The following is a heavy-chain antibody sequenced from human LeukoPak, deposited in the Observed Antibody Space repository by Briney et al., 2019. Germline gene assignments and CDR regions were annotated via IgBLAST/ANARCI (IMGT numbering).Heavy chain of an antibody. CDR1: GGSISSSSYY. J-gene: IGHJ5*02. Sequence: SETLSLTCTVSGGSISSSSYYWGWIRQPPGKGLEWIGSIYYSGSTYYNPSLKSRVTISVDTSKNQFSLKLSSVTAADTAVYFCARVLPGNWFDPWGQGTLVTVSS. V-gene: IGHV4-39*07. CDR3: ARVLPGNWFDP. CDR2: IYYSGST. D-gene: IGHD3-10*01.